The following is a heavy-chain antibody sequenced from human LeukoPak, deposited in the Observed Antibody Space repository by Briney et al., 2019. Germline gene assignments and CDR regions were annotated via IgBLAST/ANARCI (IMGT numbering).Heavy chain of an antibody. CDR3: ARERYSSGWYGDYFDY. Sequence: SETLSLTCTVSGGSISSYYWSWIRQPPRKGLEWIGYIYYSGSTNYNPSLQSRVTISVDTSKNQFSLKLSSVTAADTAVYYCARERYSSGWYGDYFDYWGQGTLVTVSS. CDR1: GGSISSYY. V-gene: IGHV4-59*01. D-gene: IGHD6-19*01. CDR2: IYYSGST. J-gene: IGHJ4*02.